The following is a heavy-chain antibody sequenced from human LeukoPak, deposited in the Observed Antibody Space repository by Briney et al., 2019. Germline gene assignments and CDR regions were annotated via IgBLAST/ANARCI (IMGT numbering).Heavy chain of an antibody. Sequence: GGSLRLSCAASGFTSRDYYMSWVRQAPGKGLEWVSYVSSSDSTIYYADSVKGRFTISRDNAKNSLYLQMNSLRAEDTAVYYCATRRDGYNYKVYWGQGTLVTVSS. J-gene: IGHJ4*02. D-gene: IGHD5-24*01. CDR1: GFTSRDYY. CDR2: VSSSDSTI. CDR3: ATRRDGYNYKVY. V-gene: IGHV3-11*04.